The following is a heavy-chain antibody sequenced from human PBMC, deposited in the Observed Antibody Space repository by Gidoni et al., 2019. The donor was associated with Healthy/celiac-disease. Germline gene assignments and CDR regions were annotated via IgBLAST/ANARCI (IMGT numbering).Heavy chain of an antibody. CDR1: GFPFSGYA. CDR2: ISYDGSNK. V-gene: IGHV3-30-3*01. Sequence: QVQLVESGGGVVQPGRSLRLPCAASGFPFSGYAMHWGRQAPGKGLEWVAVISYDGSNKYYANSVKGRFTISRDNSKNTLYLQMNSLRAEDTAVYYCARDQDYGDYPSEYFQHWGQGTLVTVSS. D-gene: IGHD4-17*01. J-gene: IGHJ1*01. CDR3: ARDQDYGDYPSEYFQH.